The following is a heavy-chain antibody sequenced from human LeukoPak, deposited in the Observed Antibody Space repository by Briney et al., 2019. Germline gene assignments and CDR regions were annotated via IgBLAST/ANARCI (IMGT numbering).Heavy chain of an antibody. CDR2: INTNTGNP. J-gene: IGHJ1*01. Sequence: ASVKVSCKASGYTFNKYAINWVRQAPGQGLEWMGWINTNTGNPSYGRDFTGRFVFSLDTSVNSAFLQINNLKAEDTAFYYCALGSYWGQGTLVTVSS. CDR1: GYTFNKYA. CDR3: ALGSY. V-gene: IGHV7-4-1*02. D-gene: IGHD3-10*01.